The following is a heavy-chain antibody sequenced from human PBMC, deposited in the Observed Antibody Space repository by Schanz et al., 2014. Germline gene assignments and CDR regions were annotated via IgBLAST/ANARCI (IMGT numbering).Heavy chain of an antibody. CDR3: AKSLESCPGGRCSRGYFDY. V-gene: IGHV3-23*04. D-gene: IGHD2-8*02. Sequence: EVQLVESGGGLVQPGGSLRLSCAASGFTFTNYAMSWVRQAPGTGLEWVSLISDSGDTAYYADSVKGRFTISRDNFKGALYLQMSSLRAEDTAVYYCAKSLESCPGGRCSRGYFDYWGQGTLVTVSS. J-gene: IGHJ4*02. CDR2: ISDSGDTA. CDR1: GFTFTNYA.